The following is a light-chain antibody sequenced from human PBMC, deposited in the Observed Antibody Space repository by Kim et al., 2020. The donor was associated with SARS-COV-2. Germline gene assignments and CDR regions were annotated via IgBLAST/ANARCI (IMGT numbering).Light chain of an antibody. V-gene: IGLV3-1*01. Sequence: SYELTQPPSVSVSPGQTASITCSGDKLGDKYACWYQQKPGQSPALVIYQDAKRPSGIPERFSGSNSGNTATLTIRGTQPMDEADYYCQAWDSSTVVFGGGTQLTVL. CDR3: QAWDSSTVV. CDR2: QDA. J-gene: IGLJ2*01. CDR1: KLGDKY.